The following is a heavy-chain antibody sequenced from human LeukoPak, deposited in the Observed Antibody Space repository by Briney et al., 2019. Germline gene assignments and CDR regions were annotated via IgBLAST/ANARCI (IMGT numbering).Heavy chain of an antibody. CDR3: ARTYSGSYFNFDY. V-gene: IGHV3-49*04. D-gene: IGHD1-26*01. CDR1: GFTFGEYS. J-gene: IGHJ4*02. CDR2: IRKQDGTT. Sequence: PGRSLRLSCTASGFTFGEYSMSWVRQAPGKGLEWVGFIRKQDGTTEYAASVRGRFTISRDESNRIAYLQMNSLKTEDTAVYHCARTYSGSYFNFDYWGQGTLVTVSS.